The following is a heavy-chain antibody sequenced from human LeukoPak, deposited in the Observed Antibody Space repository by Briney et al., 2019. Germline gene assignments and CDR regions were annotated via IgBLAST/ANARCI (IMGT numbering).Heavy chain of an antibody. D-gene: IGHD1-26*01. J-gene: IGHJ6*03. CDR2: INPNSGGT. CDR3: ARGGRAGGLLGYYYYYMDV. CDR1: GYTFTGYY. Sequence: ASVKVSCKASGYTFTGYYMHWVRQAPGQRLEWMGWINPNSGGTNYAQKFQGWVTMTRDTSISTAYMELSSLRSEDTAVYYCARGGRAGGLLGYYYYYMDVWGKGTTVTVSS. V-gene: IGHV1-2*04.